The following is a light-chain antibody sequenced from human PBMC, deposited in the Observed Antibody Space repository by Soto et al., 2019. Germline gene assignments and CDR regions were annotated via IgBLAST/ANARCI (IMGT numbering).Light chain of an antibody. V-gene: IGKV1-5*03. CDR1: QTINDW. CDR2: KAS. J-gene: IGKJ2*01. CDR3: QQYNTYPFT. Sequence: DNRMTQSPSTLSASVGDRVTITCRASQTINDWLAWYQQKPGKAPKLMIYKASNLESGVPSRFSGSRSGTEFTLTISSLQPDDFATYYCQQYNTYPFTFGQGTKLEIK.